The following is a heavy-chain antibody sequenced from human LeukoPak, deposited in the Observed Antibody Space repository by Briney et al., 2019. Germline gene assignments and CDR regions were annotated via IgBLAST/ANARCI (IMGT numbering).Heavy chain of an antibody. CDR3: AKDQNTVATAPFDY. Sequence: PGGSLRLSCAASGFTFSRYAMSWVRQAPGKGLEWVSAINSAGSTYYGDSVRGRFTISRDNSKNVLHLQMNSLRAEDTALYYCAKDQNTVATAPFDYWGLGTLVTVSS. J-gene: IGHJ4*02. V-gene: IGHV3-23*01. CDR2: INSAGST. CDR1: GFTFSRYA. D-gene: IGHD4-17*01.